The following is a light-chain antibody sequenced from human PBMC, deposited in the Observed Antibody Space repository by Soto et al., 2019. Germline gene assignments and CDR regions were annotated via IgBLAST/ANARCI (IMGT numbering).Light chain of an antibody. Sequence: DIQLTQSPFSLSASVRDRVTITCRVSQGISSFLNWFRQKPGKVPKLLIYSASNLQSGVPSRFSGSGSGTDFTLTISSLQPEDFATYYCQQYDGLSTFGQGTKVDIK. CDR1: QGISSF. V-gene: IGKV1-27*01. CDR3: QQYDGLST. J-gene: IGKJ1*01. CDR2: SAS.